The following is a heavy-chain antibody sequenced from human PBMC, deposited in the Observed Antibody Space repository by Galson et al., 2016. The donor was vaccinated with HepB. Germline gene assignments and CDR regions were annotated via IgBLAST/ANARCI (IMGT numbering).Heavy chain of an antibody. J-gene: IGHJ4*02. D-gene: IGHD3-10*01. Sequence: SLRLSCAASGFTFNSYWMHWVRQAPGKGLVWVSRINSDESSRSYADSVKGRFTISRDNAKNTLYLQINSLRDEDTAVYYCARLRGGDNSGWFGDFWGQGTLVTVSS. CDR2: INSDESSR. CDR3: ARLRGGDNSGWFGDF. V-gene: IGHV3-74*01. CDR1: GFTFNSYW.